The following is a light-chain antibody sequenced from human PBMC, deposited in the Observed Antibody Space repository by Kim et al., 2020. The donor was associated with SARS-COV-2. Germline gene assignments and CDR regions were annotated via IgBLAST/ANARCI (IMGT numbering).Light chain of an antibody. CDR3: QAWDSSAV. Sequence: SYELTQPPSVSVSPGQTASITCSGDTLGDKYVCWYQQKPGQSPVLVIYQNSKRPSGIPARFSGSISGNTATLTISGTQAMDEADYYCQAWDSSAVIGGG. CDR2: QNS. V-gene: IGLV3-1*01. CDR1: TLGDKY. J-gene: IGLJ2*01.